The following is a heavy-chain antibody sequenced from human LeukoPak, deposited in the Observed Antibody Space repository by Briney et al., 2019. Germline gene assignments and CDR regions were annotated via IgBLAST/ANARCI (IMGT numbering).Heavy chain of an antibody. CDR3: ARGKWELLYYYYYMDV. V-gene: IGHV1-2*02. CDR1: GYTFTGYY. CDR2: INPNSGGA. Sequence: EASVKVSCKASGYTFTGYYMHWVRQAPGQGLEWMGWINPNSGGANYAQKFQGRVTMIRDTSISTAYMELSRLGSDGTAVYYCARGKWELLYYYYYMDVWGKGTTVTISS. D-gene: IGHD1-26*01. J-gene: IGHJ6*03.